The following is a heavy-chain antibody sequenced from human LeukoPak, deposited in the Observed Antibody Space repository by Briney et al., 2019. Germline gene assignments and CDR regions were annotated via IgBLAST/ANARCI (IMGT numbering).Heavy chain of an antibody. D-gene: IGHD3-22*01. CDR2: IYPGDSDT. J-gene: IGHJ2*01. CDR1: GYSFTSYW. Sequence: GESLKISFKGSGYSFTSYWIGWGRPMPGKGREWMGIIYPGDSDTRYSPSFQGQVTISAEKSIRTAYLQWSSLKASDTAMYYCARQSDYDSSGMGYWYFDLWGRGTLVTVSS. CDR3: ARQSDYDSSGMGYWYFDL. V-gene: IGHV5-51*01.